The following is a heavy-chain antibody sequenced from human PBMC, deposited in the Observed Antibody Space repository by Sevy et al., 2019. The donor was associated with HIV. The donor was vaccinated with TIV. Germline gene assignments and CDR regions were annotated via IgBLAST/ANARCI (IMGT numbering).Heavy chain of an antibody. V-gene: IGHV1-2*06. D-gene: IGHD5-18*01. CDR2: INPNSGGT. CDR3: ARDNGYSYGYIGLVDY. CDR1: GYTFTGYY. J-gene: IGHJ4*02. Sequence: ASVKVSCKASGYTFTGYYMHWVRQAPGQGLEWMGRINPNSGGTNYAQKFQGRVTMSRDTSISTAYMELSTLRSDDTAVYYCARDNGYSYGYIGLVDYWGQGNLVTVSS.